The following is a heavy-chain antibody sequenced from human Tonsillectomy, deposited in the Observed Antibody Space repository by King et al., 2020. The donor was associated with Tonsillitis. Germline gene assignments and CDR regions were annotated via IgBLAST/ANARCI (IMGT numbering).Heavy chain of an antibody. CDR1: GFTFSSYW. CDR3: ARDPCSTTSCYWGAFDI. Sequence: VQLVESGGGLVPPGGSLRLSCAASGFTFSSYWMSWVRQAPEKGLEWVANIKEDGSEQYYVDYVKGRFTVSRDNADNSLYLQMNSLRAEDTAVYYCARDPCSTTSCYWGAFDIWGQGTMVTVSS. J-gene: IGHJ3*02. CDR2: IKEDGSEQ. V-gene: IGHV3-7*01. D-gene: IGHD2-2*01.